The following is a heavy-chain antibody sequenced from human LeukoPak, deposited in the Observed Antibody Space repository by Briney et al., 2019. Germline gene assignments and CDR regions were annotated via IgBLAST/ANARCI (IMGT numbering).Heavy chain of an antibody. CDR2: IIPIFGTA. V-gene: IGHV1-69*06. D-gene: IGHD3-16*01. CDR3: ARDKGGPRYYYYYMDV. Sequence: VASVKVSCKVSGYTLTELSMHWVRQAPGQGLEWMGGIIPIFGTANYAQKFQGRVTITADKSTSTAYMELSSLRSEDTAVYYCARDKGGPRYYYYYMDVWGKGTTVTVSS. J-gene: IGHJ6*03. CDR1: GYTLTELS.